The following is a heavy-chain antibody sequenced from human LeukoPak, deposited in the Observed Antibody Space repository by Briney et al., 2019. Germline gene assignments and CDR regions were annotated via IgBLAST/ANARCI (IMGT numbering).Heavy chain of an antibody. CDR2: ISGSGGST. J-gene: IGHJ4*02. V-gene: IGHV3-23*01. CDR3: ATVTVTTEKLKDDY. D-gene: IGHD4-11*01. CDR1: GFTFSSYA. Sequence: QPGGSLRLSCAASGFTFSSYAMSWVRQAPGKGLEWVSAISGSGGSTYYADSVKGRFTISRDNSKNTLYLQMNSLRAEDTAVYYCATVTVTTEKLKDDYWGQGTLVTVSS.